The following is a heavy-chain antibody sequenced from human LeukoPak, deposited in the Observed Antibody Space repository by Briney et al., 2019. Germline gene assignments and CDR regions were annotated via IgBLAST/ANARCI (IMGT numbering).Heavy chain of an antibody. CDR3: ARELGGAGSYFFPYYGMDV. CDR1: GYTFISYG. V-gene: IGHV1-18*01. J-gene: IGHJ6*02. D-gene: IGHD3-10*01. Sequence: GASVKVSCKASGYTFISYGINWVRQAPGQGLEWMGWISGYNGNTNYAQNLQGRVTMTRDTSTSTAYMELRSLISDDTAVYYCARELGGAGSYFFPYYGMDVWGQGTTVTVSS. CDR2: ISGYNGNT.